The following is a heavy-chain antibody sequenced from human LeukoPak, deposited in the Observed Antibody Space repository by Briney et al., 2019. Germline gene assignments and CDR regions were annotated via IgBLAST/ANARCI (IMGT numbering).Heavy chain of an antibody. CDR2: IYYSGST. V-gene: IGHV4-39*07. CDR3: ARDIVGATK. CDR1: GGSISSSSYY. J-gene: IGHJ4*02. D-gene: IGHD1-26*01. Sequence: PSETLSLTCTVSGGSISSSSYYWGWIRQPPGEGLEWIGSIYYSGSTYYNPSLKSRVTISVDTSKNQFSLKLSSVTAADTAVYYCARDIVGATKWGQGTLVTVSS.